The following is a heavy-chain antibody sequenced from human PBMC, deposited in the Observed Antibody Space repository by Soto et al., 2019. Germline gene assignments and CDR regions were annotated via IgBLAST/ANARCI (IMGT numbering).Heavy chain of an antibody. CDR3: VSDQYSGYDFAL. CDR1: GASIAGGSYY. V-gene: IGHV4-30-4*01. J-gene: IGHJ4*02. D-gene: IGHD5-12*01. CDR2: IPSRGRP. Sequence: ASETLSLTCSVSGASIAGGSYYWSWVRQPPGKGLEWIGYIPSRGRPFYNPSLTSRGTISADSSKNQLSLQLTSVTAADTAVYYCVSDQYSGYDFALWGQGNSVT.